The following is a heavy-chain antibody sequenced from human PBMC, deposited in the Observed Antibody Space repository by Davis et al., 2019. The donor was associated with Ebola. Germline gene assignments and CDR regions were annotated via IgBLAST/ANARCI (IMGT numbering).Heavy chain of an antibody. CDR2: MNTNSGNT. Sequence: AASVQVSCNASGYAFTTYDINWVRQDTGQGLEWMVWMNTNSGNTGYVERCQGRVTMSRNTSISTAYMELSSLRSEDTAVYYCARSGVRGYYNGMDVWGQGTTVTVSS. J-gene: IGHJ6*02. V-gene: IGHV1-8*01. CDR3: ARSGVRGYYNGMDV. D-gene: IGHD1-14*01. CDR1: GYAFTTYD.